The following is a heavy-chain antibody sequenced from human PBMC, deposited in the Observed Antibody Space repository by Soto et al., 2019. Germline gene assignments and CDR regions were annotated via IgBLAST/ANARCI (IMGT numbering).Heavy chain of an antibody. D-gene: IGHD2-2*01. Sequence: PXESLGPAGMVYGGSFRVYYWSGIRQSAGKGLEWIGGINHRGSTNYNPSLESRVTISVDTSKNQFSLKLPSVTAADTAMYYCERDGFCTSTTCRVGNWFDPWGQGTLVTVYS. V-gene: IGHV4-34*01. CDR2: INHRGST. CDR1: GGSFRVYY. J-gene: IGHJ5*02. CDR3: ERDGFCTSTTCRVGNWFDP.